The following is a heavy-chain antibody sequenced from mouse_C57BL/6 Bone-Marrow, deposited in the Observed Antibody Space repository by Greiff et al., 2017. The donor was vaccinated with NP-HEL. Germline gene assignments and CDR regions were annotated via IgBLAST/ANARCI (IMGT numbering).Heavy chain of an antibody. D-gene: IGHD3-3*01. CDR1: GFTFSDYY. Sequence: EVQLVESGGGLVQPGGSLKLSCAASGFTFSDYYMYWVRQTPEKRLEWVAYISNGGGSTYYPDTVKGRFTISRDNAKNTLYLQMSRLKSEDTAMYYCARQREGWGDAMDYWGQGTSVTVSS. CDR2: ISNGGGST. J-gene: IGHJ4*01. CDR3: ARQREGWGDAMDY. V-gene: IGHV5-12*01.